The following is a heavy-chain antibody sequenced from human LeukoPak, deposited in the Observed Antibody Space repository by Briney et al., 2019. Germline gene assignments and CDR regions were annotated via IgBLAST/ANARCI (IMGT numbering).Heavy chain of an antibody. V-gene: IGHV3-23*01. CDR2: ISGSGGST. CDR1: GFTFSSYA. Sequence: HPGGSLRLSCAASGFTFSSYAMSWVRQAPGKGLEWVSAISGSGGSTYYADSVKGRFTISRDNSKNTLYLQMNSLRAEDTAVYYCARGFFGIPDIVATIFDYWGQGTLVTVSS. CDR3: ARGFFGIPDIVATIFDY. J-gene: IGHJ4*02. D-gene: IGHD5-12*01.